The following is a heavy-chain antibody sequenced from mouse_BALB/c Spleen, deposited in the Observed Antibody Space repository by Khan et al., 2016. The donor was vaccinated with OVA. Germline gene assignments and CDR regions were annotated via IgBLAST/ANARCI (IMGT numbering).Heavy chain of an antibody. V-gene: IGHV1S41*01. Sequence: DLVKPGASVKLSCKASGYTFTSYWINWIKQRPGQGLEWIGRIAPGSGSTDYNEMFKGKATLTVETSSSPVYIQFSSLSSEDSAGYVCARENYYGSSCYAMDYWGQGTSVTVSS. CDR3: ARENYYGSSCYAMDY. CDR2: IAPGSGST. CDR1: GYTFTSYW. D-gene: IGHD1-1*01. J-gene: IGHJ4*01.